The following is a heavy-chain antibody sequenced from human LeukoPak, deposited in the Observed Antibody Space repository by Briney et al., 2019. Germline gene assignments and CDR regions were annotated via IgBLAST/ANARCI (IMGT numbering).Heavy chain of an antibody. CDR1: GVSITPFY. D-gene: IGHD5-12*01. CDR3: ARERLDIVGTIHFDD. CDR2: FNSNGIT. Sequence: SETLSHTCTVSGVSITPFYWTWIRQPAGKGLEWIGRFNSNGITNFNPSLESRVTVSIDTSKSEFSLKLSSVTAADTAVYFCARERLDIVGTIHFDDWGQGTLVTVSS. J-gene: IGHJ4*02. V-gene: IGHV4-4*07.